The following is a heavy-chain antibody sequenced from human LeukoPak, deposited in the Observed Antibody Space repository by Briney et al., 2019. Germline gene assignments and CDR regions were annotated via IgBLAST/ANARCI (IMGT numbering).Heavy chain of an antibody. Sequence: GGSLRLSCAASGFTFSSYAMSWVRQAPGKGLEWVGRIKSKTDGGTTDYAAPVKGRFTISRDDSKNTLYLQMNSVKTEDTAVYFCATGKMTALTAAGVNDYWGQGALVTVSS. CDR3: ATGKMTALTAAGVNDY. CDR2: IKSKTDGGTT. V-gene: IGHV3-15*05. CDR1: GFTFSSYA. J-gene: IGHJ4*02. D-gene: IGHD6-13*01.